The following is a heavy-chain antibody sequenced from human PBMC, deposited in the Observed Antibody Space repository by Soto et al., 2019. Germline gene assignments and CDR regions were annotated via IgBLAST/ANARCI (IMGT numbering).Heavy chain of an antibody. CDR3: ARGGDGTVAGISL. CDR2: IYHSGST. CDR1: GGSISSSNW. Sequence: QVQLQEPGPGLVKPSGTLSLTCAVSGGSISSSNWWSWVRQPPGKGLEWIGEIYHSGSTNYNPSLKSRVTISADKSKNQFSLKLSSVTAADTAVYYCARGGDGTVAGISLWGQGTLVTVSS. V-gene: IGHV4-4*02. D-gene: IGHD6-19*01. J-gene: IGHJ4*02.